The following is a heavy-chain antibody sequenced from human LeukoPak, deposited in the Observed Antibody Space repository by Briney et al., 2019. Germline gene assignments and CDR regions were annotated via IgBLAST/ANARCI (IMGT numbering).Heavy chain of an antibody. CDR3: ARKRLSADSFDI. Sequence: SQTLSLTCAISGDIFSSNSTAWNWIRQSPSRGLVWLGRTYYKSKWYNDYTVSVKSRITFNPDTSKNQFSLHLNSVTPEDTAVYYCARKRLSADSFDIWGQGTLVTVSS. J-gene: IGHJ3*02. CDR1: GDIFSSNSTA. D-gene: IGHD4/OR15-4a*01. CDR2: TYYKSKWYN. V-gene: IGHV6-1*01.